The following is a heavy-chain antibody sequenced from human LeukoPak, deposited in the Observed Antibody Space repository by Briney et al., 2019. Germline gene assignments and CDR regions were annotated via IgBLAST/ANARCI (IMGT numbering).Heavy chain of an antibody. J-gene: IGHJ4*02. CDR1: GGTFSSYA. V-gene: IGHV1-69*13. CDR2: IIPIFGTA. CDR3: ASGSSWYKLYYFDY. D-gene: IGHD6-13*01. Sequence: GASVKVSCKASGGTFSSYAISWVRQAPGQGLEWMGGIIPIFGTANYAQKFQGRVTITADESTSTAYMELSSLRSEDTAVYYRASGSSWYKLYYFDYWGQGTLVTVSS.